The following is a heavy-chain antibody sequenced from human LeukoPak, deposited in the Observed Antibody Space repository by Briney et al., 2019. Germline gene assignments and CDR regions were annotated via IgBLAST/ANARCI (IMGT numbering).Heavy chain of an antibody. CDR2: ISGSGGST. J-gene: IGHJ4*02. CDR1: GFTFSSYA. D-gene: IGHD3-3*01. Sequence: GGSLRLSCAASGFTFSSYAMSWVRHAPGKGLEWVSAISGSGGSTYYADAVKGRFTISRDNSKNTLYLQMNSLRAEDTAVYYCAKAKGNEKYYDFWSGYYPYWGQGTLVTVSS. V-gene: IGHV3-23*01. CDR3: AKAKGNEKYYDFWSGYYPY.